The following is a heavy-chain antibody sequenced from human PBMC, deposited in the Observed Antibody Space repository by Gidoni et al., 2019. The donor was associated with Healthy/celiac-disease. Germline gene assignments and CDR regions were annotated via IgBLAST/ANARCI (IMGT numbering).Heavy chain of an antibody. D-gene: IGHD6-19*01. CDR2: IKQDGSEK. V-gene: IGHV3-7*03. Sequence: EVQLVASGGGLVQPGGSLRLSCAASGFTFSSYWMSWVRQAPGKGLEWVANIKQDGSEKYYVDSVKGRFTISRDNAKNSLYLQRNSLRAEDTAVYYCARVYSSGVFDYWGQGTLVTVSS. J-gene: IGHJ4*02. CDR1: GFTFSSYW. CDR3: ARVYSSGVFDY.